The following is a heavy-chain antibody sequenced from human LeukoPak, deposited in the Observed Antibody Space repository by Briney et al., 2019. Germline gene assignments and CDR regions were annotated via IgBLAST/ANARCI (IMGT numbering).Heavy chain of an antibody. CDR1: GFTFDTFN. J-gene: IGHJ4*02. D-gene: IGHD3-9*01. CDR3: ARGHYDVLAASYKWTPDY. V-gene: IGHV3-21*01. CDR2: ITSGGDYI. Sequence: GGSLRLSCAASGFTFDTFNMNWVRQAPGKGLEWVSPITSGGDYIYYADSVKGRFTTSRDNAKNSLSLQLNSLRVEDTAVYYCARGHYDVLAASYKWTPDYWGQGTLVTVSS.